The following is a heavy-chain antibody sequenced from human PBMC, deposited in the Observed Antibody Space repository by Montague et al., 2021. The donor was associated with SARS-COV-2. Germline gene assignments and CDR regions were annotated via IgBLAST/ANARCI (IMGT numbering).Heavy chain of an antibody. CDR3: ARLLRSCTNGVCRTYYYYAMDV. J-gene: IGHJ6*02. Sequence: SETLSLTCTVSGGSISGYYWSRIRQPPGKGLEWIGYIYYSGSTKXXPFLESRVTVSVDRSKNQVSLKLSSVTAADAAVYYCARLLRSCTNGVCRTYYYYAMDVWGQGTTVTVSS. CDR2: IYYSGST. V-gene: IGHV4-59*01. D-gene: IGHD2-8*01. CDR1: GGSISGYY.